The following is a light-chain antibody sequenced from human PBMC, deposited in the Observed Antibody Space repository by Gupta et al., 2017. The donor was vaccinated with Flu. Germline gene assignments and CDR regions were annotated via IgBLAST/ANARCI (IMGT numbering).Light chain of an antibody. CDR3: QQHGAYPPVT. CDR2: GAS. V-gene: IGKV3-20*01. Sequence: EIVLTQSPVTLSLSPGERATLSCRASQSLNSNYLAWYQQKPGRAPILLIYGASSMATGIPDRFSGSWSGTDFTLTMTIRELEDFAMYYCQQHGAYPPVTFGGGTKVEIK. J-gene: IGKJ4*01. CDR1: QSLNSNY.